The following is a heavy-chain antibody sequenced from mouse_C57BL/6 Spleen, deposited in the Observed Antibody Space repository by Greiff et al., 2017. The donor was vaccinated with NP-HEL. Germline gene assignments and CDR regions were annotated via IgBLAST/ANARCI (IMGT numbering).Heavy chain of an antibody. J-gene: IGHJ2*01. CDR2: IYPGGGYT. Sequence: QVHVKQSGAELVRPGTSVKMSCKASGYTFTNYWIGWAKQRPGHGLEWIGDIYPGGGYTNYNEKFKGKATLTADKSSSTAYMQFSSLTSEDSAIYYCARSTRYYFDYWGQGTTLTVSS. CDR3: ARSTRYYFDY. CDR1: GYTFTNYW. V-gene: IGHV1-63*01.